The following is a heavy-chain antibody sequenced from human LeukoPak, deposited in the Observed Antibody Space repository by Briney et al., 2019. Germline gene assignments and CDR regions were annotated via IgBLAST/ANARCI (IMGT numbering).Heavy chain of an antibody. V-gene: IGHV1-46*01. CDR1: GYTFTSYF. Sequence: ASVKVSCKASGYTFTSYFIHWVRQAPGQGLEWMGWISTYSGNTNYAQKFQGRVTMTRDTSTSTVYMELSSLRSEDTAVYYCARDAGVHSSSLLSSGMDVWGQGTTVTVSS. CDR3: ARDAGVHSSSLLSSGMDV. CDR2: ISTYSGNT. D-gene: IGHD6-13*01. J-gene: IGHJ6*02.